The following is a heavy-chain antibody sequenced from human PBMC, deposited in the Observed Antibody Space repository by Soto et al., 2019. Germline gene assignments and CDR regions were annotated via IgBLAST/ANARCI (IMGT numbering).Heavy chain of an antibody. J-gene: IGHJ4*02. V-gene: IGHV1-18*01. D-gene: IGHD1-1*01. Sequence: QVHLVQSGAEVKKPGASVKVSCKGSGYAFTTYGITWVRQAPGQGLEWMGWISAHNGNTNYAQKLQGRVTVTGDTSTSTAYMELRSLRSDDTAVYYCARGRYGDYWGQGALVTVSS. CDR1: GYAFTTYG. CDR2: ISAHNGNT. CDR3: ARGRYGDY.